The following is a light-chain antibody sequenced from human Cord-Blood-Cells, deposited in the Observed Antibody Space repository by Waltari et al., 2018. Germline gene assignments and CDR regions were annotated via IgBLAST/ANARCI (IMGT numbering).Light chain of an antibody. CDR2: RNN. V-gene: IGLV1-47*01. J-gene: IGLJ3*02. CDR1: SSNIGSNY. CDR3: AAWDDSLSGPV. Sequence: QSVLTQPPSASGTPGQRVTISCSGSSSNIGSNYVYWHQQLPGTAPNLLIYRNNQRPSGVPDRFSGSKSGTSASLAISGLRSEDEADYYCAAWDDSLSGPVFGGGTKLTVL.